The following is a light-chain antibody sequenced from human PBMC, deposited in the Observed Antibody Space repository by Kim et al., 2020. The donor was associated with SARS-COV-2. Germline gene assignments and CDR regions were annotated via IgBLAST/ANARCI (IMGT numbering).Light chain of an antibody. CDR1: QDIGND. V-gene: IGKV1-17*01. Sequence: ASVGDRVSITCRASQDIGNDLGWYQQSPGRAPKRLIYGASNLQSGVPSRFSGSGSETEFTLTINSLQPEDFATYFCLQHRTYPITFGQGTRLEIK. CDR3: LQHRTYPIT. J-gene: IGKJ5*01. CDR2: GAS.